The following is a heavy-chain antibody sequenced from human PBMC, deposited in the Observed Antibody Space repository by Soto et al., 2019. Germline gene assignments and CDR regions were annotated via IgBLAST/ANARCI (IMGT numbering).Heavy chain of an antibody. J-gene: IGHJ2*01. D-gene: IGHD2-15*01. V-gene: IGHV4-39*01. CDR1: SDSISSSTYY. CDR3: ARHPRIFYCSGGICYSWHFDL. Sequence: QLQLQESGPGLVKPSETLSLACTVSSDSISSSTYYWAWMRQPPGKGLEWIGSIYYTGSTYYNPSVKRRVTISMDTSKNQFSLKLNSVAAADTAVYFCARHPRIFYCSGGICYSWHFDLWGRGTLVTVSS. CDR2: IYYTGST.